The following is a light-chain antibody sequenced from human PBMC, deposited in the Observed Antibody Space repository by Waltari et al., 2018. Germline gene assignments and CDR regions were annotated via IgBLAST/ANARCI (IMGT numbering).Light chain of an antibody. V-gene: IGKV1-39*01. CDR2: GVS. CDR1: RDISRD. J-gene: IGKJ5*01. CDR3: QQTYTSPPT. Sequence: DIQMTQSPSSLSASVGDRVTITCRASRDISRDLNWFQQKPGKAPKLLIYGVSSLQSGAPSRFSGSGSGTDFTLTITSLQPEDFATYYCQQTYTSPPTFGQGTRLEI.